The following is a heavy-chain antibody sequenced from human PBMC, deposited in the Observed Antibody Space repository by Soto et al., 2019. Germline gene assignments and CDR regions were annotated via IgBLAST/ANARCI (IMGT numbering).Heavy chain of an antibody. J-gene: IGHJ6*02. CDR3: ARATTVTSSFFYYGLDV. CDR2: IYYSGST. CDR1: GGSISSGDYY. D-gene: IGHD4-17*01. V-gene: IGHV4-30-4*01. Sequence: PSETLSLTCTVSGGSISSGDYYWSWIRQPPGKGLEWIGYIYYSGSTYYNPSLKSRVTISVDTSKNQFSLHLSSVIAADSALYFCARATTVTSSFFYYGLDVWGQGTTVTVSS.